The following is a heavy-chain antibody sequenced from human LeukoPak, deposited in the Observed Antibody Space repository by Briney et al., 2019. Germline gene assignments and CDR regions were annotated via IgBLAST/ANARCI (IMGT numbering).Heavy chain of an antibody. CDR3: ARGQLADAFDI. V-gene: IGHV4-30-2*01. Sequence: SQTLSLTCTVSGGSISSGGYYWSWIRQPPGKGLEWIGYIYHSGSTYYNPSLKSRVTISVDRSKNQFSLKLSSVTAADTAVYYCARGQLADAFDIWGQGTMVTVSS. D-gene: IGHD6-6*01. CDR1: GGSISSGGYY. CDR2: IYHSGST. J-gene: IGHJ3*02.